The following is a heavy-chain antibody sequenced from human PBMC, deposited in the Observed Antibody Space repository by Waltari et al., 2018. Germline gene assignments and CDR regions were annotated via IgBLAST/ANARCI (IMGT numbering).Heavy chain of an antibody. Sequence: GGTNYAQKFQGRVTMTRDTSISTAYMELSRLRSDDTAVYYCARDAYYFDYWGQGTLVTVSS. CDR3: ARDAYYFDY. J-gene: IGHJ4*02. V-gene: IGHV1-2*02. CDR2: GGT.